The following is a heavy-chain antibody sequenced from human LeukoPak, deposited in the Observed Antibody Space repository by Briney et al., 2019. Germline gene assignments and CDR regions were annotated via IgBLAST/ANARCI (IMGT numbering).Heavy chain of an antibody. Sequence: PSQTLSLTCTVSGGSISSGGYYWSWIRPHPGKGLEWIGYIYYSGSTYYNPSLKSRVTISVDTSKNQFSLKLSSVTAADTAVYYCAREGSSAAGTWGWFDPWGQGTLVTVSS. V-gene: IGHV4-31*03. CDR1: GGSISSGGYY. CDR2: IYYSGST. CDR3: AREGSSAAGTWGWFDP. J-gene: IGHJ5*02. D-gene: IGHD6-13*01.